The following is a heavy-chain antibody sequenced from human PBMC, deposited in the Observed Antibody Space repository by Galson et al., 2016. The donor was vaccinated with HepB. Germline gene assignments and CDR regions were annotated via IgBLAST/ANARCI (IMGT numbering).Heavy chain of an antibody. V-gene: IGHV1-2*02. D-gene: IGHD6-19*01. J-gene: IGHJ4*02. Sequence: SVKVSCKASGYAFTGKYLNWVRQAPGQGLEWMGWINPNNGGPKYSRKFQGRVTMTRVTSISTAYLEVSSLRSDDTAVYYCARDGGSGPFDYWGQGTLVTVSS. CDR3: ARDGGSGPFDY. CDR1: GYAFTGKY. CDR2: INPNNGGP.